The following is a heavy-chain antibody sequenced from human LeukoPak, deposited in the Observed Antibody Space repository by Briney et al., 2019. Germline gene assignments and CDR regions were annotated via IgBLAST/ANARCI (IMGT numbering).Heavy chain of an antibody. CDR3: ARDREALDY. CDR1: GFTFSSYA. CDR2: ISYDGGNK. V-gene: IGHV3-30*04. D-gene: IGHD1-26*01. Sequence: GGSLRLSCAASGFTFSSYAMHWVRQAPGKGLEWVAVISYDGGNKYYADSVKGRFTISRDNSKNTLYLQMNSLRAEDTAVYYCARDREALDYWGQGTLVTVSS. J-gene: IGHJ4*02.